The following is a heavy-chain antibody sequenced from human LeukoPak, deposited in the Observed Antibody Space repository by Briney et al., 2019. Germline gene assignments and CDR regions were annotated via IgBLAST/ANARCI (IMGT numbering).Heavy chain of an antibody. CDR3: ARESIAVAGTLGYYYYYGMDV. Sequence: PSETLSLTCTVSGGSISSYYWSWIRQPAGKGLEWIGRIYTSGSTNYKPSLKSRVTRSVDTSKNQFSLKLSSVTAADTAVYYCARESIAVAGTLGYYYYYGMDVWGQGTTVTVSS. V-gene: IGHV4-4*07. J-gene: IGHJ6*02. CDR1: GGSISSYY. D-gene: IGHD6-19*01. CDR2: IYTSGST.